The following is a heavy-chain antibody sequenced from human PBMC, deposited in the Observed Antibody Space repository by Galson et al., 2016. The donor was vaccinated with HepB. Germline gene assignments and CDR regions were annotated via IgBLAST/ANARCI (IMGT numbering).Heavy chain of an antibody. CDR1: GYTFSGYD. J-gene: IGHJ4*02. V-gene: IGHV1-8*01. D-gene: IGHD1-14*01. CDR2: MNPRSDYT. Sequence: SVKVSCKASGYTFSGYDMMWVRQAAGQGLEWMGWMNPRSDYTGYAEKFQGRVIMTGDSSISTAYMELTSLTLEDTGVHYCVKGLEPDYWGQGTLVTVSS. CDR3: VKGLEPDY.